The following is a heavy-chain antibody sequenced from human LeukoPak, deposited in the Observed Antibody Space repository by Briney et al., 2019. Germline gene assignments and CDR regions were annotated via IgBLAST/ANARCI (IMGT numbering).Heavy chain of an antibody. CDR2: INPNSGAT. J-gene: IGHJ4*02. CDR1: GYTFTGYF. D-gene: IGHD6-13*01. Sequence: ASVKVSCKASGYTFTGYFLHWVRRAPGQGFEWMGWINPNSGATYYTQRFRGRVTMTRDTSISTAYMELSSLRSDDTAVYYCARAQSLTAPAGTFANSWGQGTLVTVSS. CDR3: ARAQSLTAPAGTFANS. V-gene: IGHV1-2*02.